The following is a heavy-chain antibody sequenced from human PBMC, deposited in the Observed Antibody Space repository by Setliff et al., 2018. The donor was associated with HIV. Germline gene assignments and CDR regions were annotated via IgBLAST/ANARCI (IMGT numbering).Heavy chain of an antibody. CDR2: IDGDGSST. D-gene: IGHD3-10*01. V-gene: IGHV3-74*01. CDR3: ARSGAMVRGVYNH. J-gene: IGHJ5*02. Sequence: GGSLRLSCAASGFTFSNYWMHWVRQVPGKGLVWVSRIDGDGSSTTYSDSVKGRFTISRDNAKNTLYLQMNILRAEDTAVYFCARSGAMVRGVYNHWGQGTLVTVSS. CDR1: GFTFSNYW.